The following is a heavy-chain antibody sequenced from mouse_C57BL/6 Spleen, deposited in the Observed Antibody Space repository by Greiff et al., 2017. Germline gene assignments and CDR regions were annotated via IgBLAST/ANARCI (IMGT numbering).Heavy chain of an antibody. D-gene: IGHD1-1*01. Sequence: VKLQQPGAELVKPGASVKLSCKASGYTFTSYWMQWVKQRPGQGLEWIGEIDPSDSYTNYNQKFKGKATLTVDTSSSTAYMQLSSLTSEDSAVYYCARYHYYGSSYYAMDYWGQGTSVTVSS. V-gene: IGHV1-50*01. CDR2: IDPSDSYT. J-gene: IGHJ4*01. CDR1: GYTFTSYW. CDR3: ARYHYYGSSYYAMDY.